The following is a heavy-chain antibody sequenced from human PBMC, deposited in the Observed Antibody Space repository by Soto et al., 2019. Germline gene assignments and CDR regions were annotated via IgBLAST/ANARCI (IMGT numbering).Heavy chain of an antibody. D-gene: IGHD2-15*01. J-gene: IGHJ4*02. Sequence: QVQLQESGPGLVKPSETLSLTCTVSGGSISSYYWSWIRQPPGKGLAWIGYIYHRGTTNYSPSLKRRVTISADMSKNQFSLKLSSVTAADTAVYYCARAMRRGGGFDYWGQGTLVTVSS. CDR1: GGSISSYY. CDR2: IYHRGTT. CDR3: ARAMRRGGGFDY. V-gene: IGHV4-59*01.